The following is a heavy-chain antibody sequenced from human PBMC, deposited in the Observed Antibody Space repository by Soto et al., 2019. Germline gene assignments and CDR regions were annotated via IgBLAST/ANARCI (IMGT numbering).Heavy chain of an antibody. Sequence: PGESLRLSCAASEFTFSSNGMQWVRQAAGKGLEWVAGISGDGSKRYYADSLKGRFTISRDNSKNMLHLQMNNLRPEDTAVYYCVXSAIMTADLKDYYGMDLWGQGTTVTVSS. CDR2: ISGDGSKR. CDR3: VXSAIMTADLKDYYGMDL. D-gene: IGHD2-2*01. J-gene: IGHJ6*02. CDR1: EFTFSSNG. V-gene: IGHV3-30*03.